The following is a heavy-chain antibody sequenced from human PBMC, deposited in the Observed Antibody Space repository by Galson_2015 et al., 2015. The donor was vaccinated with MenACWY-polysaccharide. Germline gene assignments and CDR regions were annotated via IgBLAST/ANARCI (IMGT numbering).Heavy chain of an antibody. Sequence: SLRLSCAASGFTFSSYAMHWVRQAPGKGLEWVAVISYDGSNKYYADSVKGRFTISRDNSKNTLYLQMNSLRAEDTAVYYCAKTSLRDWNLYYFDYWGQGTLVTVSS. CDR3: AKTSLRDWNLYYFDY. CDR1: GFTFSSYA. D-gene: IGHD1-1*01. CDR2: ISYDGSNK. V-gene: IGHV3-30-3*01. J-gene: IGHJ4*02.